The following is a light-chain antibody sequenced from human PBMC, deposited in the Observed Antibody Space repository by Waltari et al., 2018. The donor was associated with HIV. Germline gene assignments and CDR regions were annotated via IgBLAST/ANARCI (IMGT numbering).Light chain of an antibody. V-gene: IGLV1-47*01. CDR3: AAWDDTVSGPV. CDR1: GSNLRHNY. Sequence: QSVLTQAPSASGTPGQRVTISCSGSGSNLRHNYVYWYPQFSGSAPKLLNYKTYQRPSGVPARFSGSKSDTSASLAISGLRSEDEAEYFCAAWDDTVSGPVFGGGTKVAVL. J-gene: IGLJ2*01. CDR2: KTY.